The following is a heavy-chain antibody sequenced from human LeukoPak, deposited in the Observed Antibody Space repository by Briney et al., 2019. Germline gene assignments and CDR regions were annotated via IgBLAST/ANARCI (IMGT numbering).Heavy chain of an antibody. Sequence: SETLSLTCTVSGGSISSYYWGWIRQPPGKGLEWIGSIYHSGSTYYNPSLKSRVTISVDTSKNQFSLKLSSVTAADTAVYYCARSTGGRFYYFDYWGQGTLVTVSS. CDR1: GGSISSYY. CDR2: IYHSGST. V-gene: IGHV4-38-2*02. D-gene: IGHD3-16*01. CDR3: ARSTGGRFYYFDY. J-gene: IGHJ4*02.